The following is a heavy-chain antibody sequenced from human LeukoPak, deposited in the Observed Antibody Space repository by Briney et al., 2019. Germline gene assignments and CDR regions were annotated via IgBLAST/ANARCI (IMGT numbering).Heavy chain of an antibody. Sequence: SETLSLTCAVYGGSFSGYYWSWIRQPPGKGLEWIGEINHSGSTNYNPSLKSRVTISVDTSKNRFSLKLSSVTAADTAVYYCAREAYCGGDCYSGFDHWGQGTLVTVSS. CDR2: INHSGST. CDR1: GGSFSGYY. J-gene: IGHJ4*02. D-gene: IGHD2-21*02. CDR3: AREAYCGGDCYSGFDH. V-gene: IGHV4-34*01.